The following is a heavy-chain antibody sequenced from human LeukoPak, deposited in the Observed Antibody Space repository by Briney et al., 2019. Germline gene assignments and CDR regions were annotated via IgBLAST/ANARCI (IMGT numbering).Heavy chain of an antibody. J-gene: IGHJ4*02. Sequence: WGSLRLSCAASGFTFSSYVMSWVRHAPGEGLEWVSGIIGSGGSTYYADSVKGRFTLSRDDSKNTLYLQMNSLRAEDTAIYYCAKNPGPVSIAARGSFDYWGQGTLVTVSS. CDR3: AKNPGPVSIAARGSFDY. CDR1: GFTFSSYV. D-gene: IGHD6-6*01. V-gene: IGHV3-23*01. CDR2: IIGSGGST.